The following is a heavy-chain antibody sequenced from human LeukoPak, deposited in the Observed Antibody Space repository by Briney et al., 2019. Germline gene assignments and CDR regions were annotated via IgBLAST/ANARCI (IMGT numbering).Heavy chain of an antibody. CDR1: GASISSLY. CDR2: ISNSGSP. V-gene: IGHV4-59*01. D-gene: IGHD1-1*01. Sequence: SETLSLTCSVSGASISSLYWSWIRQPPGRGLEWIGFISNSGSPTYNPSLNSRVTISLDTSKNQFSLKVNYVTAADTAVYYCASESRQLGNWGQGTLVTVSS. J-gene: IGHJ4*02. CDR3: ASESRQLGN.